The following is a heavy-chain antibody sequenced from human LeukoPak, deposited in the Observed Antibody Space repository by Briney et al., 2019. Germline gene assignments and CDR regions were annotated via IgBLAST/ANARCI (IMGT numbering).Heavy chain of an antibody. D-gene: IGHD3-10*01. CDR1: GGSISSYY. Sequence: SETLSLTCTVSGGSISSYYWSWIRQPPGKGLECIGYIYYSGSANYNPSLKSRVTMSVDTSKNQFSLKLSSVTAADTAIYYCARQAFGIRGRNAFDIWGQGTMVTVSS. CDR2: IYYSGSA. J-gene: IGHJ3*02. V-gene: IGHV4-59*08. CDR3: ARQAFGIRGRNAFDI.